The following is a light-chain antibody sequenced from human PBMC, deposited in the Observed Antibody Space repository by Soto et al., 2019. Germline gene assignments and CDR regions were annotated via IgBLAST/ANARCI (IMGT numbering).Light chain of an antibody. V-gene: IGKV3-20*01. CDR1: RSISSSY. Sequence: EIVLTQSPGTLSLSPGERATLSCRDSRSISSSYLAWYQQKPGQAPRLLIYGASSRATGIPDRFSGSGSGTDFTLTISRLEPEDFAEYYCQQYRTFGLGTKVEIK. CDR2: GAS. CDR3: QQYRT. J-gene: IGKJ1*01.